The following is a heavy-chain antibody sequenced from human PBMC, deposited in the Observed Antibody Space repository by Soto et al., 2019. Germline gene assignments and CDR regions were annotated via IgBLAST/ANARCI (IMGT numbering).Heavy chain of an antibody. D-gene: IGHD2-2*01. CDR3: AKCPLVNQLYEDYYFDY. V-gene: IGHV3-30*18. J-gene: IGHJ4*02. Sequence: QVPLVESGGGVVQPGRSLRLSCAASGFTFSSYGMHWVRQAPGKGLEWVAVISYDGSNKYYADSVKGRFTISRDNSKNTLYLQMNSLRAEDTAVYYCAKCPLVNQLYEDYYFDYWGQGTLVTVSS. CDR1: GFTFSSYG. CDR2: ISYDGSNK.